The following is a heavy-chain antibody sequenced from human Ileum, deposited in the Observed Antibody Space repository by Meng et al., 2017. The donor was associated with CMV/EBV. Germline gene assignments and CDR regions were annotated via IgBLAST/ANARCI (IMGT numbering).Heavy chain of an antibody. Sequence: GESLKISCAASGFTFSSYGMHWVRQAPGKGLEWVAFIRYDGSNKYYADSVKGRFTISRDNAKNSLYLQMYSLRAEDMAVYYCARVGGIWYFDYWGQGALVTVSS. J-gene: IGHJ4*02. V-gene: IGHV3-30*02. CDR2: IRYDGSNK. D-gene: IGHD3-16*01. CDR1: GFTFSSYG. CDR3: ARVGGIWYFDY.